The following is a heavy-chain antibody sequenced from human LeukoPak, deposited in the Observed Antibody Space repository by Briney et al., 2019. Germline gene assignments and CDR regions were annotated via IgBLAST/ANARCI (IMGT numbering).Heavy chain of an antibody. CDR2: IYGGTGT. Sequence: GGSLRLSCAASGFTVSNYYMSWLRQAPGKGLEWVSVIYGGTGTYYADSVKGRFTTSRDNSKNTVYLQLNSLRVEDTALYYCARDASSGNDFDYWGQGTLVTVSS. J-gene: IGHJ4*02. CDR3: ARDASSGNDFDY. D-gene: IGHD1-26*01. V-gene: IGHV3-53*01. CDR1: GFTVSNYY.